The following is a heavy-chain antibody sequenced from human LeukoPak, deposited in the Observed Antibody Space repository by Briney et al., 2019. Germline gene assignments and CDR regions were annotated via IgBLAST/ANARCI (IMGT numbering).Heavy chain of an antibody. CDR3: AKDYDFWSGPSSRFDP. Sequence: GGSLRLSCAASGFTFSSYAMSWVRQAPGKGPEWVSAISGSGGSTYYADSVKGRFTISRDNSKNTLYLQMNSLRAEDTAVYYCAKDYDFWSGPSSRFDPWGQGTLVTVSS. CDR1: GFTFSSYA. V-gene: IGHV3-23*01. J-gene: IGHJ5*02. CDR2: ISGSGGST. D-gene: IGHD3-3*01.